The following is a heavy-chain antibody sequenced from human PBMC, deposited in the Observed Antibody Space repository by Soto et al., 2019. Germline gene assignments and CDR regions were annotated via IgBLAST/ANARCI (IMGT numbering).Heavy chain of an antibody. CDR1: GCSISCYY. V-gene: IGHV4-59*06. D-gene: IGHD6-13*01. CDR2: IYYSGST. J-gene: IGHJ3*02. Sequence: SETLSLTCTVSGCSISCYYWCWIRQPPGKGLEWIGYIYYSGSTYYNPSLKSRVTISVDTSKNQFSLKLSSVTAADTAVYYCAGGIAAAGSHAFDIWGQGTMVTVSS. CDR3: AGGIAAAGSHAFDI.